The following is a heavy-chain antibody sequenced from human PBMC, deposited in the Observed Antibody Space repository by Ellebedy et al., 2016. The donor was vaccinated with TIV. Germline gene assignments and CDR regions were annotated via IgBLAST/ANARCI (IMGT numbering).Heavy chain of an antibody. V-gene: IGHV1-2*04. CDR2: INPNSGGT. Sequence: AASVKVSCKASGYTFTGYYMHWVRQAPGQGLEWMGWINPNSGGTNYAQKFQGWVTMTRDTSISTAYMELSRLRSDDTAVYYCARDRARTDPLYGNGMDVWGQGTTVTVSS. J-gene: IGHJ6*02. CDR3: ARDRARTDPLYGNGMDV. CDR1: GYTFTGYY. D-gene: IGHD1-26*01.